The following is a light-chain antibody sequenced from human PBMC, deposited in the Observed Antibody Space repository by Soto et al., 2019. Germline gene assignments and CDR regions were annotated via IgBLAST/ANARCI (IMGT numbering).Light chain of an antibody. Sequence: SYELTQPPSLSVSPGQTASITCSGDKLGDKYACWYQQKPGQSPVLVIYQDSKRPSGIPERFSGSNSGNTATLTISGTQAMDEADYYCQAWDSSTVVFGVGTKLT. CDR1: KLGDKY. CDR2: QDS. J-gene: IGLJ2*01. CDR3: QAWDSSTVV. V-gene: IGLV3-1*01.